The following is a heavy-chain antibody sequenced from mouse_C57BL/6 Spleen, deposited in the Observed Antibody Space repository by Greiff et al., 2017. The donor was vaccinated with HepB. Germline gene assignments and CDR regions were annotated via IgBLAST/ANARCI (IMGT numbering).Heavy chain of an antibody. CDR1: GYTFTDYY. J-gene: IGHJ2*01. D-gene: IGHD1-1*01. CDR3: ATPPVITTVVATDY. CDR2: INPYNGGT. Sequence: VQLQQSGPVLVKPGASVKMSCKASGYTFTDYYMNWVKQSHGKSLEWIGVINPYNGGTSYNQKFKGKATLTVDKSSSTAYMELNSLTSEYSAVYYCATPPVITTVVATDYWGQGTTLTVSS. V-gene: IGHV1-19*01.